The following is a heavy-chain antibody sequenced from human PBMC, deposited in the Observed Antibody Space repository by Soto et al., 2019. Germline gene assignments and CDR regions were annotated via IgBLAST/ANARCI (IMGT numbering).Heavy chain of an antibody. CDR3: ASGGAYCGGDCYHY. V-gene: IGHV1-69*01. Sequence: QVQLVQSGAEVKKPGSSVKVSCKAPGGTFSSYAISWVRQAPGQGLEWMGGIIPIFGTANYAQKFQGRVTITADESTSTAYMELSSLRSEDTAVYYCASGGAYCGGDCYHYWGQGTLVTVSS. J-gene: IGHJ4*02. D-gene: IGHD2-21*02. CDR2: IIPIFGTA. CDR1: GGTFSSYA.